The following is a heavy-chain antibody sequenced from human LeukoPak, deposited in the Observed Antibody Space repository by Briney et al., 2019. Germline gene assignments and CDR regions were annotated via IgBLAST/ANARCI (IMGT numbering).Heavy chain of an antibody. J-gene: IGHJ4*02. Sequence: KPSETLSLTCAVYGGSFSGYYWSWIRQPPGKGLEWIGEINHSGSTNYNPSLKSRVTISVDTSKNQFSLKLSSVTAADTAVYYCARGPRYNWNYLLLAFDYWGQGTLVTVSS. V-gene: IGHV4-34*01. CDR1: GGSFSGYY. CDR2: INHSGST. D-gene: IGHD1-7*01. CDR3: ARGPRYNWNYLLLAFDY.